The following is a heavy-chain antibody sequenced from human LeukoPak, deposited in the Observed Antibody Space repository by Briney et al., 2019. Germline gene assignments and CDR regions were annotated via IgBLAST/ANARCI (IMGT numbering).Heavy chain of an antibody. V-gene: IGHV3-23*01. CDR1: GFTFRNYA. CDR2: VRGSGDST. J-gene: IGHJ5*02. D-gene: IGHD3-16*01. Sequence: GGSLRLSCAASGFTFRNYAMTWVRQAPGKGLEWVSTVRGSGDSTFYADSVKGRFTISRDKSKNTLYLQMSSLRAEDTAVYYCAKGGFFSSFDPWGQGTLVTVSS. CDR3: AKGGFFSSFDP.